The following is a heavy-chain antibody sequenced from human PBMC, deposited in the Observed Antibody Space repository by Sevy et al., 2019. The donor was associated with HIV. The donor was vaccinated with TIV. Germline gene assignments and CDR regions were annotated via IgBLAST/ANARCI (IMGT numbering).Heavy chain of an antibody. Sequence: GGSLRLSCVASGFTFNSYGMHCVRQAPGKGLEWVAVIWYDGSNKEYADSVKGRFTISRDNSKNTLYLQMNNLRAEDTTVYYCAREHIVMAGIGYYFDYWGQGIMVTVSS. J-gene: IGHJ4*02. CDR1: GFTFNSYG. CDR2: IWYDGSNK. D-gene: IGHD6-19*01. CDR3: AREHIVMAGIGYYFDY. V-gene: IGHV3-33*01.